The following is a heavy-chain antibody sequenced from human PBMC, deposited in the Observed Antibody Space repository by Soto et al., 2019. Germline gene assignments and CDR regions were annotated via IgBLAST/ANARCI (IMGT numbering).Heavy chain of an antibody. V-gene: IGHV3-23*01. CDR2: ISGTGGST. CDR1: GFTFSNYV. D-gene: IGHD1-26*01. J-gene: IGHJ4*02. Sequence: GGSLRLSCAASGFTFSNYVLSWVRQAPGKGLEWVSAISGTGGSTYYADSVKGRFTISRDNSKNTLYLQMNSLRAEDTAVYYCAKVKWELLGPVDYWGQGTLVTVSS. CDR3: AKVKWELLGPVDY.